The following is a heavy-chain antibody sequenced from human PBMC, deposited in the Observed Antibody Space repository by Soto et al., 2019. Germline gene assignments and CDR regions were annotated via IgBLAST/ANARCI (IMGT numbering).Heavy chain of an antibody. CDR2: IDPSDSYT. J-gene: IGHJ6*02. D-gene: IGHD6-6*01. Sequence: GESLKISCKGSGYSFTSYWISWVRQMPGKGLEWMGRIDPSDSYTNYSPSFQGHVTISADKSISTAYLQWSSLKASDTAMYYCARHLDGYSSSRDYYYGMDVWGQGTTVTVSS. CDR3: ARHLDGYSSSRDYYYGMDV. V-gene: IGHV5-10-1*01. CDR1: GYSFTSYW.